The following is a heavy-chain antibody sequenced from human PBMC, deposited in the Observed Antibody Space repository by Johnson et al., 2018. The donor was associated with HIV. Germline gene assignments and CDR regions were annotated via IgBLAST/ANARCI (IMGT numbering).Heavy chain of an antibody. V-gene: IGHV3-7*05. D-gene: IGHD3-10*01. CDR1: GFTFSSYW. J-gene: IGHJ3*02. Sequence: EVQLVESGGGLVQPGGSLRLSCAASGFTFSSYWMSWVRQAPGKGLEWVANINQDGSEKYYVDSTKGRFTISRDNAKNSLYLQMNSLRVEDTAVYYCARGRDSIGDGGAFDIWGQGTMVTVSS. CDR2: INQDGSEK. CDR3: ARGRDSIGDGGAFDI.